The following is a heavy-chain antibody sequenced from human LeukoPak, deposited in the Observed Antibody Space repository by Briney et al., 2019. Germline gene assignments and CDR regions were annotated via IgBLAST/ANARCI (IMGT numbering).Heavy chain of an antibody. D-gene: IGHD4-23*01. CDR3: ARGAGNEGFDF. Sequence: PGGSLRLSCAASGLTVSTNYMTWVRQAPGKGLEWVSVIYNSGSTYYADSVKGRFTISRDNSKNTLYLQMNSLRAEDTAVYYCARGAGNEGFDFWGQGTLVTVSS. CDR1: GLTVSTNY. J-gene: IGHJ4*02. V-gene: IGHV3-53*01. CDR2: IYNSGST.